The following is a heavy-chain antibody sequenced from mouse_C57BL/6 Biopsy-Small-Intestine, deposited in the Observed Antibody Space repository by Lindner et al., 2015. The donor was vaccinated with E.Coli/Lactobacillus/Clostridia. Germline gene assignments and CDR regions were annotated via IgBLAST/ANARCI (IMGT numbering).Heavy chain of an antibody. D-gene: IGHD2-1*01. Sequence: VQLQESGAELAKPGASVKMSCKASGYTFTNYWMHWVKQRPGQGLEWIGYINPSSVYTDYNQKFKDKATLTADKSSSTAYMQLSSLTSEDSAVYYCATSGNPAWFAYWGQGTLVTVSA. V-gene: IGHV1-7*01. CDR2: INPSSVYT. CDR3: ATSGNPAWFAY. J-gene: IGHJ3*01. CDR1: GYTFTNYW.